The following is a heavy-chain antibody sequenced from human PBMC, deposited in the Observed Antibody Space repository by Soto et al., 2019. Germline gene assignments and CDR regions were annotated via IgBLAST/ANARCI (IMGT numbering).Heavy chain of an antibody. V-gene: IGHV2-5*02. Sequence: QITLKESGPTLVKPTQTLALTCTFSGFSLSTTGVGVGWIRQPPGKALEWLAVIYWDDDNYYSPSLRSRLTISTDTSKKQVVLTMTNMDPVDTATYYCAHRLEGYVSGWSQVCFDSWGQGALVTVSS. CDR2: IYWDDDN. CDR1: GFSLSTTGVG. J-gene: IGHJ4*02. CDR3: AHRLEGYVSGWSQVCFDS. D-gene: IGHD6-19*01.